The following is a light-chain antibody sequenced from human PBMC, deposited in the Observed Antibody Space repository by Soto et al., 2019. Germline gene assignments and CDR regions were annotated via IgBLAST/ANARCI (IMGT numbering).Light chain of an antibody. CDR3: QQYSMAPLT. CDR2: GAS. Sequence: EIVLTQSPGTLSLSPGERATLSCRASLTIGDNYLAWYQQKAGQAPRLVIYGASSRATGIPDRFSASGSGTDFSLTISRLEPEDFAVYYCQQYSMAPLTFGQGTKVEV. J-gene: IGKJ1*01. V-gene: IGKV3-20*01. CDR1: LTIGDNY.